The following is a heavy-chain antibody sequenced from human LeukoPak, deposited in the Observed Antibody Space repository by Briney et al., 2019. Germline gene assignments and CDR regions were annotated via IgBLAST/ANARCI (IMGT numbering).Heavy chain of an antibody. CDR3: AKPHFDD. J-gene: IGHJ4*02. CDR2: IRYDGSNK. CDR1: GFSFSSYG. V-gene: IGHV3-30*02. Sequence: GGSLRLSCAASGFSFSSYGMHWVRQAPGKGLEWVAFIRYDGSNKYYADSVKGRFTISRDNSKNTLYLQMYSLRAGDTAVYYCAKPHFDDWGQGTLVTVSS.